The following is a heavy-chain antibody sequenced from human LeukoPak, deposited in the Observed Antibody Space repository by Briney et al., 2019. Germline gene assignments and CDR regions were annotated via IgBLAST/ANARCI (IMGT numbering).Heavy chain of an antibody. CDR1: GYAFTSYG. CDR2: ISAYNGNT. Sequence: ASVKVSCKASGYAFTSYGISWVRQAPGQGLEWMGWISAYNGNTNYAQKLQGRVTMTTDTSTSTAYMELRSLRSDDTAVYYCARDLPLIVVVPAATKRNWFDPWGQGTLVTVSS. D-gene: IGHD2-2*01. V-gene: IGHV1-18*04. J-gene: IGHJ5*02. CDR3: ARDLPLIVVVPAATKRNWFDP.